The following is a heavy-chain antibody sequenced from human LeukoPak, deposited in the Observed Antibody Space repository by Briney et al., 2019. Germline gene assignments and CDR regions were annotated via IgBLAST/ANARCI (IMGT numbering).Heavy chain of an antibody. CDR1: GFTFSSYE. CDR2: ISSSGSTI. CDR3: ARDRYDILTGYYFFDY. V-gene: IGHV3-48*03. D-gene: IGHD3-9*01. Sequence: GGSLRLSCAASGFTFSSYEMNWVRQAPGKGLEWVSYISSSGSTIYYADSVKGRFTISRDNAKNSLYLQMNSLRAEDTAVYYCARDRYDILTGYYFFDYWGQGTLATVSS. J-gene: IGHJ4*02.